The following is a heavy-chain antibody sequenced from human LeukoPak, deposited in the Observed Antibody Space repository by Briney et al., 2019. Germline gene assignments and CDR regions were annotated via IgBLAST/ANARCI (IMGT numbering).Heavy chain of an antibody. J-gene: IGHJ4*02. CDR3: ARDLDSYYFDN. CDR1: GFSVSSVYY. Sequence: SETLSLTCTVSGFSVSSVYYWGWIRQPPGKGLEWIGSIYHSGTTFYNPSLQSRVTMSADTSKNQFSLRLSSVTAADTAVYYCARDLDSYYFDNWGQGTLVTVSS. V-gene: IGHV4-38-2*02. D-gene: IGHD4-11*01. CDR2: IYHSGTT.